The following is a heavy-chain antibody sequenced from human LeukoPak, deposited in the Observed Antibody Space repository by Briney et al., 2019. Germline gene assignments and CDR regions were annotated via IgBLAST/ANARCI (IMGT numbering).Heavy chain of an antibody. CDR2: ISYDGSNE. V-gene: IGHV3-30*03. CDR1: GFTFSSYS. Sequence: GGSLRLSCAASGFTFSSYSMNWVRQAPGKGLEWVAGISYDGSNEIYADFVKGRFTISRDNSKNTLYLQMNSLRADDTAVFYCARAPGYCSGGSCYSYGWFDPWGQGTLVTVSS. CDR3: ARAPGYCSGGSCYSYGWFDP. D-gene: IGHD2-15*01. J-gene: IGHJ5*02.